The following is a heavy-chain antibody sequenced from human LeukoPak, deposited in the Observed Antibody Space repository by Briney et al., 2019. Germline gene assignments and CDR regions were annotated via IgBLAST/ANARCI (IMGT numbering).Heavy chain of an antibody. CDR2: IYHSGST. CDR3: ARVANGDYDY. D-gene: IGHD4-17*01. J-gene: IGHJ4*02. Sequence: SETLSLTCAVSGVSISSGGYSWSWIRQPPGKGLEWIGYIYHSGSTYYNPSLKSRVTISVDRSKNQFSLKLSSVTAADTAVYYCARVANGDYDYWGQGTLVTVYS. V-gene: IGHV4-30-2*01. CDR1: GVSISSGGYS.